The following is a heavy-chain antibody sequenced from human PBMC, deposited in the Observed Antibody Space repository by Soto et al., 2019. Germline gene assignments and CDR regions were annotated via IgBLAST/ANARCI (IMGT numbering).Heavy chain of an antibody. CDR2: ISAYNGNT. Sequence: ASVKVSCKASGYTFTSYGISWVRQAPGQGLEWMGWISAYNGNTNYAQKLQGRVTMTTDTSTSTAYMELRSLRSDDTAVYYCARVQVPALTKRGAFDIWGQGTMVTVSS. CDR1: GYTFTSYG. V-gene: IGHV1-18*01. D-gene: IGHD1-1*01. CDR3: ARVQVPALTKRGAFDI. J-gene: IGHJ3*02.